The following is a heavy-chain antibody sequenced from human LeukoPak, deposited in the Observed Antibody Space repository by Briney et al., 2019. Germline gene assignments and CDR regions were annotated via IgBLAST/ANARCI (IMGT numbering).Heavy chain of an antibody. Sequence: SETLSLTCTVSGGSINNYYWSWIRQPAGKGLEWIGRIYTRGSTNYNPSLKSRVTMSVDTSKNQFSLKLSSVTAADTAVYYCARGRYCSADICSGGDAFDIWGQGTMVTVSS. CDR2: IYTRGST. D-gene: IGHD2-15*01. J-gene: IGHJ3*02. V-gene: IGHV4-4*07. CDR1: GGSINNYY. CDR3: ARGRYCSADICSGGDAFDI.